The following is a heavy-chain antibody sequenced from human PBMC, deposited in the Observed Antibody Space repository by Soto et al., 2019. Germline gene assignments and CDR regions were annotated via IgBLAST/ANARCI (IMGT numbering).Heavy chain of an antibody. Sequence: GGSLRLSCAASGFTFSNYAMPCVRQPPGRGLEWVSAISGAADATRYADSVKGRFAISRDNAKNSLYLEMNSLRAEDTAVYYCARESEDLTSNFDYGGQGTLVTVSS. CDR3: ARESEDLTSNFDY. CDR1: GFTFSNYA. CDR2: ISGAADAT. V-gene: IGHV3-23*01. J-gene: IGHJ4*02.